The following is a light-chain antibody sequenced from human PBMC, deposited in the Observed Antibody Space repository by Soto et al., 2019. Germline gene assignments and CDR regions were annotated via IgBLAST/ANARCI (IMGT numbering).Light chain of an antibody. CDR2: WAS. Sequence: DIVMTQSPDSLTVSLGERATINCKSSRSVLYSSNNKNYLAWYQQKPGQAPKLLIYWASTRESGVPDRFSGSGSGTHFTLTISILQAEDLGVYYCQQYYSTLTFGGGTKVEIK. J-gene: IGKJ4*01. CDR1: RSVLYSSNNKNY. V-gene: IGKV4-1*01. CDR3: QQYYSTLT.